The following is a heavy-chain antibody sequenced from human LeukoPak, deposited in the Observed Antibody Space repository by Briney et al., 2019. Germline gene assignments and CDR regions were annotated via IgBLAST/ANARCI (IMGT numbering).Heavy chain of an antibody. D-gene: IGHD3-10*01. V-gene: IGHV3-7*01. CDR3: ARWPDYGSGSYWHTYYYYYYGMDV. CDR1: GFTFSSYW. J-gene: IGHJ6*02. CDR2: IKQDGSEK. Sequence: GGSLRLSCAASGFTFSSYWMSWVRQAPGKGLEWVANIKQDGSEKYYVDSVKGRFTISRDNAKNSLYLQMNSLRAEDTAVYYCARWPDYGSGSYWHTYYYYYYGMDVWGQGTTVTVSS.